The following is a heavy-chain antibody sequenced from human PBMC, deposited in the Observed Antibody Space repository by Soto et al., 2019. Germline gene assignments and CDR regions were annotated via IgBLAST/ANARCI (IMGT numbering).Heavy chain of an antibody. CDR2: MNPNSGNT. CDR1: GYTFTSYD. J-gene: IGHJ6*03. V-gene: IGHV1-8*01. D-gene: IGHD2-2*01. Sequence: ASVKVSCKASGYTFTSYDINWVRQATGQGLEWMGWMNPNSGNTGYAQKFQGRVTMTRNTSISTAYMELSSLRSEDTAVYYCARAQRKKGYCSSTSCYGYYYYYMDVWGKGTTVTVSS. CDR3: ARAQRKKGYCSSTSCYGYYYYYMDV.